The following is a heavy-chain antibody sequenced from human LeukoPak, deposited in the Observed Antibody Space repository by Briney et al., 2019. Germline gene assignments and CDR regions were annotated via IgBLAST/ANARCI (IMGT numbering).Heavy chain of an antibody. V-gene: IGHV1-69*01. CDR1: GGTFSSYA. Sequence: SSVKVSCKASGGTFSSYAISWLRQAPGQGLEWMGGIIPIFGTANYAQKFQGRVTITADESTSTAYMELSSLRSEDTAVYYCASGYYDSSGGNWFDPWGQGTLVTVSS. CDR3: ASGYYDSSGGNWFDP. J-gene: IGHJ5*02. CDR2: IIPIFGTA. D-gene: IGHD3-22*01.